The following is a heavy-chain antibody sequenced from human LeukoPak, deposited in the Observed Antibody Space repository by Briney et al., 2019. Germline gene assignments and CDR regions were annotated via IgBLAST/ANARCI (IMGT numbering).Heavy chain of an antibody. CDR1: GYTFTSYG. Sequence: ASVKVSCKASGYTFTSYGISRVRQAPGQGLEWMGWISVYNGNTNYAQKLQGRVTMTTDTSTSTAYMELRSLRSDDTAVYYCARGLYSSSWEPFDPWGQGTQVTVSS. J-gene: IGHJ5*02. D-gene: IGHD6-13*01. CDR3: ARGLYSSSWEPFDP. CDR2: ISVYNGNT. V-gene: IGHV1-18*01.